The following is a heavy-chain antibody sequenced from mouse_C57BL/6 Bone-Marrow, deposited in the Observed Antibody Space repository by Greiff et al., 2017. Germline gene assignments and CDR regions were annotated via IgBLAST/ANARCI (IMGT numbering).Heavy chain of an antibody. CDR1: GYTFTSYW. Sequence: VQLQQPGAELVTPGASVKLSCKASGYTFTSYWMHWVKQRPGQGLEWIGEIDPSDSYTNYNQKFKGKSTLTVDKSSSTAYMQLSSLTSEDSAVYYCGVYYGSSTVDYWGQGTTLTVSS. J-gene: IGHJ2*01. CDR2: IDPSDSYT. D-gene: IGHD1-1*01. V-gene: IGHV1-69*01. CDR3: GVYYGSSTVDY.